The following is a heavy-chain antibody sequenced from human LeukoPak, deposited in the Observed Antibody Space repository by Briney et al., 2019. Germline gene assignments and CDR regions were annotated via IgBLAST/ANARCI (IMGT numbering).Heavy chain of an antibody. CDR1: GFTFSSYS. V-gene: IGHV3-48*04. CDR2: ITSSSSTI. Sequence: GGSLRLSCAASGFTFSSYSMNWVRQAPGKGLEWVSYITSSSSTIYYADSVQGRFTISRDNARNSLYLQMDSLRAEDTAVYFCARARGGRTYSETGGYPVFDNWGQGTLVTVSS. CDR3: ARARGGRTYSETGGYPVFDN. J-gene: IGHJ4*02. D-gene: IGHD2-8*02.